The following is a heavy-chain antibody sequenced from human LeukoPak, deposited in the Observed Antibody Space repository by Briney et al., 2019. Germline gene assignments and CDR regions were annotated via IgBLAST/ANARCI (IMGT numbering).Heavy chain of an antibody. CDR3: ARENYCTNGVCWAFDP. Sequence: SETLSLTCTVSGGSISNSDYYWGWVRQLPGKGLEWIGNIYYTGSASYNSSLKSRVTISVDTSKNQFSLQLSSVTAADTAVYYCARENYCTNGVCWAFDPCGPGTLVIVSS. V-gene: IGHV4-39*07. D-gene: IGHD2-8*01. CDR2: IYYTGSA. CDR1: GGSISNSDYY. J-gene: IGHJ5*02.